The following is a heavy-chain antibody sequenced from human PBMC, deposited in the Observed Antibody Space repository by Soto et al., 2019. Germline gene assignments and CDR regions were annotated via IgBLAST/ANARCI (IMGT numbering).Heavy chain of an antibody. CDR1: GFTFSSYD. CDR2: IGTAGDT. CDR3: ASLSSSGWYVDAFDI. D-gene: IGHD6-19*01. Sequence: WGSLRLSCAASGFTFSSYDMHWVRQATGKGLEWVSAIGTAGDTYYPGSVKGRFTISRENAKNSLYLQMNSLRAEDTAVYYCASLSSSGWYVDAFDIWGQGTMVTVSS. V-gene: IGHV3-13*01. J-gene: IGHJ3*02.